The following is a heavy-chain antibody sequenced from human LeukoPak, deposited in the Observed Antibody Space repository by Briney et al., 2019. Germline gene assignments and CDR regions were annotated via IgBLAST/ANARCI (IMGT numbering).Heavy chain of an antibody. J-gene: IGHJ4*02. Sequence: ASVKVCCKASGYTFTSYGISWVRQAPGQGLEWMGWISAYNGNTNYAQKLQCRVTMTTDTSTSTAHMDLRRLRSGDTAVYCCARDRGSSWGDYWGQGTLVTVSS. CDR3: ARDRGSSWGDY. V-gene: IGHV1-18*01. D-gene: IGHD6-13*01. CDR2: ISAYNGNT. CDR1: GYTFTSYG.